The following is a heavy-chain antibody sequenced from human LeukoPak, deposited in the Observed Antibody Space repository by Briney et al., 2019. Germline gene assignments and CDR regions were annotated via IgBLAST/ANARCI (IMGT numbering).Heavy chain of an antibody. Sequence: GRSLRLSCAASGFTFSSYWMHCVRQAPGKWLVCVSRINTDLSSTSYADSVKGRFTISRDNAKNTLYLQMNSLRAEDTAVYYCARDQCTSTSCYGYNWFDPWGQGTLVTVSS. J-gene: IGHJ5*02. CDR1: GFTFSSYW. CDR3: ARDQCTSTSCYGYNWFDP. D-gene: IGHD2-2*01. V-gene: IGHV3-74*01. CDR2: INTDLSST.